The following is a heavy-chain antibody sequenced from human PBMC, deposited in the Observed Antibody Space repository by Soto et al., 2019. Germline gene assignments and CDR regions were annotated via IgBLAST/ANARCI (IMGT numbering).Heavy chain of an antibody. CDR1: GGSVSGDW. Sequence: SETLSLTCAVFGGSVSGDWWSWIRQPPGKGLEWIGNIHPSGNAKYNPSLKNRVTMSIDTSKNQFSLKLTSVTAADTAVFYCARASSCCDGSGSLVFDYWGQGTLVTVSS. J-gene: IGHJ4*02. V-gene: IGHV4-34*01. D-gene: IGHD3-22*01. CDR3: ARASSCCDGSGSLVFDY. CDR2: IHPSGNA.